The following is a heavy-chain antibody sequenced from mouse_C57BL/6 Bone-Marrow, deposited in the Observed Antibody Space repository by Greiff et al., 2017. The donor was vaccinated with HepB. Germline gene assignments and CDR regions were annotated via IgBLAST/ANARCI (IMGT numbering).Heavy chain of an antibody. CDR2: IWSGGST. CDR1: GFSLTSYG. D-gene: IGHD1-1*02. J-gene: IGHJ2*01. Sequence: QVQLQKSGPGLVQPSQSLSITCTVSGFSLTSYGVHWVRQSPGKGLEWLGVIWSGGSTDYNAAFISRLSISKDNSKSQVFFKMNSLQADDTAIYYCARGWRLGYWGQGTTLTVSS. V-gene: IGHV2-2*01. CDR3: ARGWRLGY.